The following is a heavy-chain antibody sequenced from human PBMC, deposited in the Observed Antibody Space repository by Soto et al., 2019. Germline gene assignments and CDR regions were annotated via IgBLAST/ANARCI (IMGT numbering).Heavy chain of an antibody. CDR1: GGTFSSYA. J-gene: IGHJ3*02. CDR3: ASPPRMVRGGGAGGHDAFDI. CDR2: IIPIFGTA. D-gene: IGHD3-10*01. V-gene: IGHV1-69*13. Sequence: WASVKVSCKASGGTFSSYAISWVRQAPGQGLEWMGGIIPIFGTANYAQKFQGRVTITADESTSTAYMELSSLRSEDTAVYYCASPPRMVRGGGAGGHDAFDIWGQGTMVTVSS.